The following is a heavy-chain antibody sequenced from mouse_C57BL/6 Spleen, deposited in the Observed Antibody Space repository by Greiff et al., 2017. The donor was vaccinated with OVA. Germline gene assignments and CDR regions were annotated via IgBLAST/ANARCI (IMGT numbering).Heavy chain of an antibody. Sequence: QVQLKQSGAELARPWASVKLSCKASGYTFTSYGISWVKQRPGQGLEWIGEIYPRSGNTYYNEKFTSKATITADKSSSTAYMKLRSRTSEDAAVYFCARRDTKSDYWGQGTTLTVSS. CDR2: IYPRSGNT. CDR3: ARRDTKSDY. J-gene: IGHJ2*01. D-gene: IGHD1-1*01. V-gene: IGHV1-81*01. CDR1: GYTFTSYG.